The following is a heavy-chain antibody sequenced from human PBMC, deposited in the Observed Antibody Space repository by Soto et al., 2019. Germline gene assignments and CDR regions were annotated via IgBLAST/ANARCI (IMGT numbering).Heavy chain of an antibody. CDR1: GFTFSNAW. CDR2: IKSKTDGGTI. V-gene: IGHV3-15*01. Sequence: EVQLVASGGGLVKPGGSLRLSCAASGFTFSNAWMTWVRQAPGKGLECVGRIKSKTDGGTIDYASPVKGRFTVSRDDSETTLYLQMNSMKTEDTAVYYCTTDSGYRRSSLYFDYLGQGTQFTFSS. CDR3: TTDSGYRRSSLYFDY. J-gene: IGHJ4*02. D-gene: IGHD6-6*01.